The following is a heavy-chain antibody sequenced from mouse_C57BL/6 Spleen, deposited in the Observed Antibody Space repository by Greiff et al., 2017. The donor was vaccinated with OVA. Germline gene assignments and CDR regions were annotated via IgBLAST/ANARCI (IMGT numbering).Heavy chain of an antibody. Sequence: EVKLVESEGGLVQPGSSMKLSCTASGFTFSDYYMAWVRQVPEKGLEWVANINYDGSSTYYLDSLKSRFIISRNNTKNILNLQMSSLKSEDTATYYCARITTVVAEAMDYWGQGTSVTVSS. CDR3: ARITTVVAEAMDY. J-gene: IGHJ4*01. CDR1: GFTFSDYY. CDR2: INYDGSST. V-gene: IGHV5-16*01. D-gene: IGHD1-1*01.